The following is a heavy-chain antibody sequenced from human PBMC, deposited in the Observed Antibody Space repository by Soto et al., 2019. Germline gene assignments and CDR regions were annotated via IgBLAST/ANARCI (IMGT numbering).Heavy chain of an antibody. D-gene: IGHD5-18*01. V-gene: IGHV1-2*04. CDR3: ARGRGYSYGDFDY. CDR1: GYTFTVYY. J-gene: IGHJ4*02. Sequence: ASVKVSCTASGYTFTVYYMHWVRQAPGQGLEWMGWINPNSGGTNYAQKFQGWVTMTRDTSISTAYMELSRLRSDDTAVYYCARGRGYSYGDFDYWGQGTLVTVSS. CDR2: INPNSGGT.